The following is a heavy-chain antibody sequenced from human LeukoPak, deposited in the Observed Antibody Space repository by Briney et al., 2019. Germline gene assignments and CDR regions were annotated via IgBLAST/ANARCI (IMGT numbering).Heavy chain of an antibody. Sequence: PSETLSLTCTVSGGSISSISFYWGWIRQPPGKGLEWIGSIYYTGTTYHNPSLKSRVTMSVDTSKNHFSLKLSSVTAADTAVYYCARMSLLGVQGSQLSDYWGQGTLVTVSS. CDR1: GGSISSISFY. V-gene: IGHV4-39*02. CDR2: IYYTGTT. D-gene: IGHD1-1*01. CDR3: ARMSLLGVQGSQLSDY. J-gene: IGHJ4*02.